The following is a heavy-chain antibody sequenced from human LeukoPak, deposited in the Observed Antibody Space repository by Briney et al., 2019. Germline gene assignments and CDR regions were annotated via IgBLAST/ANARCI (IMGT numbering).Heavy chain of an antibody. V-gene: IGHV4-59*11. Sequence: SETLSLTCSVSGGPISTHDWNWIRQAPGKGLEWIGYVYFTGTTNYNPNLTSRLTISVDTSKKQFSLNLTSVTAADTAVYYCARGLRYSSGWYDYYMDVWGKGTTVTVSS. CDR2: VYFTGTT. CDR3: ARGLRYSSGWYDYYMDV. J-gene: IGHJ6*03. D-gene: IGHD6-19*01. CDR1: GGPISTHD.